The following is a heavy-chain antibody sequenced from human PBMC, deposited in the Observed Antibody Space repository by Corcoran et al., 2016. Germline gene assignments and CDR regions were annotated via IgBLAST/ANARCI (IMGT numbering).Heavy chain of an antibody. D-gene: IGHD2-2*01. CDR3: AKDIVVVPAAPPPFFYYYYGMDV. V-gene: IGHV3-30*18. J-gene: IGHJ6*02. CDR1: GFTFSSYG. CDR2: ISYDGSNK. Sequence: QVQLVESGGGVVQPGRSLRLSCAASGFTFSSYGMHWVRQAPGKGLEWVAVISYDGSNKYYADSVKGRFTISRDNSKNTLYLQMNSLRAEDTGVYYCAKDIVVVPAAPPPFFYYYYGMDVWGQGTTVTVSS.